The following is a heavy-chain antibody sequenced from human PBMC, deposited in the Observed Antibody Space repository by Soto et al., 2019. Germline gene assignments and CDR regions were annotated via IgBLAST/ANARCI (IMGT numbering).Heavy chain of an antibody. CDR3: ARGYPDS. Sequence: EVQLVESGGGLVKPGGSLRLSCAASGFRFSTFSLNWVRQAPGKGLEWVSSISSSSRNIYYADSVKGRFPISRDDAKNSLYLQMNSLRAEDTAVYYCARGYPDSWGQGTLVAVSS. D-gene: IGHD1-1*01. CDR1: GFRFSTFS. CDR2: ISSSSRNI. J-gene: IGHJ5*01. V-gene: IGHV3-21*01.